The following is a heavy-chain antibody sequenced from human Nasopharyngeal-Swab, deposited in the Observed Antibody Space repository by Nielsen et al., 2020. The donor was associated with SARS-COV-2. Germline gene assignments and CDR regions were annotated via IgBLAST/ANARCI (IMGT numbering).Heavy chain of an antibody. V-gene: IGHV3-7*04. CDR3: ARESVVTGMDDAPDF. J-gene: IGHJ3*01. D-gene: IGHD2-21*02. CDR2: IRQDAREQ. Sequence: GESLKISCAASGFPLRNHYMTWVRQPPGKGLEWVANIRQDAREQFYVDSVKGRFTISRDNAKNSVFLQMNSLRSEDTAVYYCARESVVTGMDDAPDFWGRGTMVTVSS. CDR1: GFPLRNHY.